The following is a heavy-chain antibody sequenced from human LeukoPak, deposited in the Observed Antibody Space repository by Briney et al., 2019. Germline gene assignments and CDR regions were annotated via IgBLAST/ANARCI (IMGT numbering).Heavy chain of an antibody. V-gene: IGHV4-34*01. Sequence: PSETLSLTCAVYGGSFSGYYWSWIRQPPGKGLEWIGEINHSGSTNYNPSLKSRVTISVDTSKNQFSLKLSSVTAADTAVYYCARLNRKYSSGWASYYYYYYMDVWGKGTTVTISS. CDR3: ARLNRKYSSGWASYYYYYYMDV. D-gene: IGHD6-19*01. CDR2: INHSGST. J-gene: IGHJ6*03. CDR1: GGSFSGYY.